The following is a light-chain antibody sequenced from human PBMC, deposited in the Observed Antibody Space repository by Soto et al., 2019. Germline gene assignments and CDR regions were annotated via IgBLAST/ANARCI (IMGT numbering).Light chain of an antibody. CDR3: QQYGNSAPIT. CDR1: QSVSSSY. Sequence: EIVLTQSPGTLSLSPGERATLSCRASQSVSSSYLAWYQQKPGQAPRLLIYDASNRATGIPDRFSGSGSGTDFTLTISRLEPEDFALYYCQQYGNSAPITFGQGTKVDIK. J-gene: IGKJ1*01. CDR2: DAS. V-gene: IGKV3-20*01.